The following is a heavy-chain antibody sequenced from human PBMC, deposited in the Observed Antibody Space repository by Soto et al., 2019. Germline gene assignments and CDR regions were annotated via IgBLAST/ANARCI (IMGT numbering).Heavy chain of an antibody. D-gene: IGHD3-10*01. CDR2: ISSSSSTI. CDR3: AKKLDAFDI. J-gene: IGHJ3*02. CDR1: GFMFSSYS. Sequence: PGGSLRLSCAASGFMFSSYSMNWVRQTPGKGLEWVSYISSSSSTIYYADSVKGRFTISRDNAKNSLYLQMNSLRAEDTAVYYCAKKLDAFDIWGQGTMVTVSS. V-gene: IGHV3-48*01.